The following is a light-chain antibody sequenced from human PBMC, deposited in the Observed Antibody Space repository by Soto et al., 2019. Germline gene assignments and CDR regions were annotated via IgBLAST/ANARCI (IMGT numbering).Light chain of an antibody. Sequence: IQMTQSPSSLSASVGDRVTITCRTSQSIRSYLNWYQQKPGKAPQLLIYAASSLQSGVPSRFSGSASGTDFTLTISSLQPEDFATYYCLQDYSYPWTFGQGTKVDIK. CDR3: LQDYSYPWT. CDR2: AAS. CDR1: QSIRSY. J-gene: IGKJ1*01. V-gene: IGKV1-6*01.